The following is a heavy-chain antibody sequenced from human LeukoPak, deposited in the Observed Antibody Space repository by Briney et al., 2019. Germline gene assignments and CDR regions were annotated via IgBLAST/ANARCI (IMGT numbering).Heavy chain of an antibody. J-gene: IGHJ4*02. Sequence: SETLSLTCTVSGGSISSHFWSWIRQPPGKGLEWIGYIYHSGGTNYNPSLKSRVTISVDTSKNQFSLKLSSVTAADTAVYYCARGEGTITAAGTIDYWGQGTLVTVSS. V-gene: IGHV4-59*11. CDR3: ARGEGTITAAGTIDY. CDR2: IYHSGGT. D-gene: IGHD6-13*01. CDR1: GGSISSHF.